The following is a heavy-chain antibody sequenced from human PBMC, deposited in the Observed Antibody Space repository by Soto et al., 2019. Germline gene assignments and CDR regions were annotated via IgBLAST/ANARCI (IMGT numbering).Heavy chain of an antibody. D-gene: IGHD3-3*01. V-gene: IGHV3-30*03. CDR1: GFTFSSYG. CDR2: ISYDGSNK. CDR3: ARPYYDFWSEMGYCYYMDV. J-gene: IGHJ6*03. Sequence: GGSLRLSCAASGFTFSSYGMHWVRQAPGKGLEWVAVISYDGSNKYYADSVKGRFTISRDNAKNTLYLQMNSLRAEDTAVYYCARPYYDFWSEMGYCYYMDVWGKGTTVTVSS.